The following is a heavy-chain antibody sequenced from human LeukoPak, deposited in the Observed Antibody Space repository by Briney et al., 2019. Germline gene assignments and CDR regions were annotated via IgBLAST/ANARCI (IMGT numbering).Heavy chain of an antibody. CDR3: AKGPLFGVVIQFDY. J-gene: IGHJ4*02. V-gene: IGHV3-23*01. D-gene: IGHD3-3*01. CDR2: ISGSGGST. Sequence: PGGSLRLSCAASGFTFSTYAMSWVRQAPGKGLEWVSAISGSGGSTYYADSVKGRFTISRDNSKNTLYLQMNSLRAEDTAVYYCAKGPLFGVVIQFDYWGQGTLVTVSS. CDR1: GFTFSTYA.